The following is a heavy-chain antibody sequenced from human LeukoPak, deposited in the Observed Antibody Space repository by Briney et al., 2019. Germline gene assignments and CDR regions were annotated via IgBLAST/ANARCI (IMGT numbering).Heavy chain of an antibody. CDR2: IVVGSGNT. D-gene: IGHD5-18*01. CDR1: GFTFTSSA. J-gene: IGHJ4*02. CDR3: ATGRPGYSYGYVSLDY. Sequence: SVKVSCKASGFTFTSSAMQWVRQARGQRLEWIGWIVVGSGNTNYAQKFQERVTITRDMSTSTAYMELSSLRSEDTAVYYCATGRPGYSYGYVSLDYWGQGTLVAVSS. V-gene: IGHV1-58*02.